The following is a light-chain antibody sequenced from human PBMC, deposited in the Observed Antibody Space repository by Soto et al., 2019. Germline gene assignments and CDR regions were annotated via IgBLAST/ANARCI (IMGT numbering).Light chain of an antibody. CDR2: DVS. CDR1: SSDVGGYNY. CDR3: CSYAGSYTFEV. J-gene: IGLJ3*02. Sequence: QSALTQPRSVSGSPGQSVTISCTGTSSDVGGYNYVSWYQQHPGKAPKLMIYDVSKRPSGVPDRFSGSKSGNTALLTISGLQAEDEADYYCCSYAGSYTFEVFGGGTKLTVL. V-gene: IGLV2-11*01.